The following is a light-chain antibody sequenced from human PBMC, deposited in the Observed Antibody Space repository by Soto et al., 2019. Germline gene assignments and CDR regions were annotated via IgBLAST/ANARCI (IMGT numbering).Light chain of an antibody. J-gene: IGKJ5*01. CDR1: QSFSSSY. CDR2: DAS. V-gene: IGKV3-11*01. CDR3: QQRSNWPIT. Sequence: EIVMTQSPATLSVSPGGRATLSCRASQSFSSSYLGWYQQKPGQAPRLLIYDASNRATGIPARFSGSGSGTDFTLTISSLEPEDFAVYYCQQRSNWPITFGQGTRLEIK.